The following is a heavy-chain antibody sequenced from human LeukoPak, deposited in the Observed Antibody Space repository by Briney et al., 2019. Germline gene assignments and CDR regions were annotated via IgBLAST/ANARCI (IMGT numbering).Heavy chain of an antibody. Sequence: SETLSLTCTVSGGSISNYYWSWIRQPAGKGLEWVGRIYVSGSTNYNPSLKGRVTMSLDTVKNQFSLKLTSIIAADTAVYYCARVSSSSSSHYYYYMDVWGKGTTVTVSS. CDR1: GGSISNYY. D-gene: IGHD6-6*01. CDR2: IYVSGST. J-gene: IGHJ6*03. V-gene: IGHV4-4*07. CDR3: ARVSSSSSSHYYYYMDV.